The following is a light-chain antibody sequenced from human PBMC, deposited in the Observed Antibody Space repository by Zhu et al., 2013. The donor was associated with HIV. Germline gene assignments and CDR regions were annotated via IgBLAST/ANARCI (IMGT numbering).Light chain of an antibody. V-gene: IGKV3-15*01. CDR1: QSVTTSLGTN. CDR3: QQYNNWPLT. J-gene: IGKJ4*01. CDR2: GAS. Sequence: EIVVTQSPVSLSVSLGERATLSCRASQSVTTSLGTNLAWYQQRPGQAPRLLISGASTRATGIPARFSGSGSGTEFTLSISSLQSEDFAVYYCQQYNNWPLTFGGGTKVEIK.